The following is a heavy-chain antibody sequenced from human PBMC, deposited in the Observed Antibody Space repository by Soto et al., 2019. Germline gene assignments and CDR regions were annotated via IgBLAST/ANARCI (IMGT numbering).Heavy chain of an antibody. V-gene: IGHV4-59*12. CDR3: AMTETTLYNWFDP. J-gene: IGHJ5*02. CDR1: GGSISGYY. CDR2: IYYSGTT. Sequence: QVQLQESGPGLVKPSETLSLTCTVSGGSISGYYWSWIRQSPGKGLEWIGHIYYSGTTKYNPSLKSPVTMSLDTSKKQFSLRLNSVTAADTAVYYCAMTETTLYNWFDPWGQGTLVTVSS. D-gene: IGHD3-16*01.